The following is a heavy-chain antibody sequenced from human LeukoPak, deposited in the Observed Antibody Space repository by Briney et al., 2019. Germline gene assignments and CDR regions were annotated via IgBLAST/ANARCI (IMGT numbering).Heavy chain of an antibody. CDR3: ARVGLLLFSGSYDY. V-gene: IGHV3-30*04. D-gene: IGHD3-10*01. J-gene: IGHJ4*02. CDR2: ISYDGSNK. Sequence: GGSLRLSCAASGFTFSSYAMHWVRQAPGKGLEWVAVISYDGSNKYYADSVKGRFTISRDNSKNTLYLQMNSLGAEDTAVYYCARVGLLLFSGSYDYWGQGTLVTVSS. CDR1: GFTFSSYA.